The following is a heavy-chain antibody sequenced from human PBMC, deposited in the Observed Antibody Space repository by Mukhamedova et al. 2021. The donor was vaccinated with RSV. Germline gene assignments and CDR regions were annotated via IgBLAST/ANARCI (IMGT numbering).Heavy chain of an antibody. CDR3: ARDKTAVPAAIQFYYGMDV. Sequence: TWGSTNYNPSLKSRVTMSVDTSKNQFSLKLSSVTAADTAVYYCARDKTAVPAAIQFYYGMDVWGRGTTVTVSS. CDR2: TWGST. J-gene: IGHJ6*02. D-gene: IGHD2-2*01. V-gene: IGHV4-4*07.